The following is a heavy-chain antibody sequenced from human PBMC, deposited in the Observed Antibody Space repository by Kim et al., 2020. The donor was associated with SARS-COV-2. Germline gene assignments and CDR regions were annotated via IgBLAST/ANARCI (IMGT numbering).Heavy chain of an antibody. Sequence: SETLSLTCTVSGGSISSGSYYWSWIRQPAGKGLEWIGRIYTSGSTNYNPSLKSRVTISVDTSKNQFSLKLSSVTAADTAVYYCAREPEYDILTCHAFDIWGQGTMVTVSS. CDR1: GGSISSGSYY. J-gene: IGHJ3*02. CDR2: IYTSGST. CDR3: AREPEYDILTCHAFDI. D-gene: IGHD3-9*01. V-gene: IGHV4-61*02.